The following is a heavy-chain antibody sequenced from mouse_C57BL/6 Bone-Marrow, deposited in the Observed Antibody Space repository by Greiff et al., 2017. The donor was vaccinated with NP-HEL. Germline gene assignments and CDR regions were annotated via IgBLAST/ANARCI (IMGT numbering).Heavy chain of an antibody. V-gene: IGHV5-6*01. Sequence: EVNVVESGGDLVKPGGSLKLSCAASGFTFSSYGMSWVRQTPDKRLEWVATISSGGSYTYYPDSVKGRFTISRDNAKNTLYLQMSSLKSEDTAMYYCASDGYWYFDVWGTGTTVTVSS. J-gene: IGHJ1*03. CDR3: ASDGYWYFDV. CDR2: ISSGGSYT. D-gene: IGHD1-1*01. CDR1: GFTFSSYG.